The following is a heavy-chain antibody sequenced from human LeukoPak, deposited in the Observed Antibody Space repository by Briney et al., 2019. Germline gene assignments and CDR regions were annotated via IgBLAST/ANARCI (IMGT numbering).Heavy chain of an antibody. CDR2: IYYSGST. Sequence: SQTLSLTCTVSGGSISSGGYYWSWIRQHPGKGLEWIGYIYYSGSTYYNPSLKSRVTISVDTSKNQFSLKLSSVTAADTAVYYCARERRSSGWYDYFDYWGQGTLVTVSS. V-gene: IGHV4-31*03. CDR1: GGSISSGGYY. D-gene: IGHD6-19*01. CDR3: ARERRSSGWYDYFDY. J-gene: IGHJ4*02.